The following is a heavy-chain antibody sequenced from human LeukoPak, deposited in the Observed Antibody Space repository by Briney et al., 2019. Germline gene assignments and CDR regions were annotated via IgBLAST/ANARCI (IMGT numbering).Heavy chain of an antibody. J-gene: IGHJ5*02. CDR2: IYPGSFT. V-gene: IGHV4-4*07. CDR1: GGSMNTYY. Sequence: SETLSLTCTVSGGSMNTYYWTWIRQPAGKGLQWIGYIYPGSFTNYNPSLESRVTMSVDTSKNQFSLKLTSVTAADTAVYFCAREDSGVMISSSFSTWLDPWGQGTLVTVSS. CDR3: AREDSGVMISSSFSTWLDP. D-gene: IGHD3-10*01.